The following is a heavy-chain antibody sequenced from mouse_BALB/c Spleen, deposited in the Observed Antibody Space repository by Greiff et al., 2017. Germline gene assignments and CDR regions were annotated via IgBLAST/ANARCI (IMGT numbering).Heavy chain of an antibody. V-gene: IGHV1-82*01. Sequence: VQLQQSGPELVKPGASVKISCKASGYAFSSSWMNWVKQRPGQGLEWIGRIYPGDGDTNYNGKFKGKATLTADKSSSTAYMQLSSLTSVDSAVYFCARELRMDYWGQGTSVTVSS. CDR1: GYAFSSSW. J-gene: IGHJ4*01. CDR2: IYPGDGDT. CDR3: ARELRMDY. D-gene: IGHD1-1*01.